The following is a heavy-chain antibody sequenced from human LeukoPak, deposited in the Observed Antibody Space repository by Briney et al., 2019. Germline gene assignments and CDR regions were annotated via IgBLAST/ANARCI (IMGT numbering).Heavy chain of an antibody. Sequence: ASVKVSCKVSGYTLTELSMHWVRQAPGKGREWMGGFDPEDGETIYAQKFQGRVTMTEDTSTDTAYMELSSLRSEDTAVYYCARGSGSPWYFDYWGQGTLVTVSS. CDR3: ARGSGSPWYFDY. D-gene: IGHD3-10*01. CDR1: GYTLTELS. J-gene: IGHJ4*02. V-gene: IGHV1-24*01. CDR2: FDPEDGET.